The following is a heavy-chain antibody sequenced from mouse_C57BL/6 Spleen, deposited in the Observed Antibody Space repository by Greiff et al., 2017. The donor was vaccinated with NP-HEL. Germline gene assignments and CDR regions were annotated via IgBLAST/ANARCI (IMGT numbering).Heavy chain of an antibody. CDR1: GYTLTSYW. D-gene: IGHD3-3*01. J-gene: IGHJ2*01. Sequence: QVQLQQPGAEIVKPGASVKMSCKASGYTLTSYWITRVTQRPGQGLEWIGDIYPGSGSTNYNEKLKSKATLTVDTSSSTAYMQLSSLTSEDSAVYYCARGGTLDGWGQGTTLTVSS. CDR3: ARGGTLDG. CDR2: IYPGSGST. V-gene: IGHV1-55*01.